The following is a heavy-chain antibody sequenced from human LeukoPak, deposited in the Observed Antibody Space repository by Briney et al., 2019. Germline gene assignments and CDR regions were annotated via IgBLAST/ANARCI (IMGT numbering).Heavy chain of an antibody. J-gene: IGHJ6*03. CDR3: ARSKTYGYYYYYMDV. V-gene: IGHV1-69*13. Sequence: ASVKVSCKASGGTFSSYAISWVRQAPGQGLEWMGGIIPIFGTANYAQKFRGRVTITADESTSTAYMELSSLRSEDTAVYYCARSKTYGYYYYYMDVWGKGTTVTVSS. CDR2: IIPIFGTA. CDR1: GGTFSSYA. D-gene: IGHD4-17*01.